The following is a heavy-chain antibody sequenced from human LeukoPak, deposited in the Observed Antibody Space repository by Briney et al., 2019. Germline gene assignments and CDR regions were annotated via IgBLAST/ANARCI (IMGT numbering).Heavy chain of an antibody. Sequence: GGSLRLSCAASGFTFSSYWMTWVRQAPGKGLEWVSYISSSGSTIHYADSVKGRFTISRDNAKNSLYLQMNSLRAEDTAVYYCARVSGKDYYPMDVWGQGTTVTVSS. J-gene: IGHJ6*02. D-gene: IGHD1-1*01. V-gene: IGHV3-48*04. CDR1: GFTFSSYW. CDR3: ARVSGKDYYPMDV. CDR2: ISSSGSTI.